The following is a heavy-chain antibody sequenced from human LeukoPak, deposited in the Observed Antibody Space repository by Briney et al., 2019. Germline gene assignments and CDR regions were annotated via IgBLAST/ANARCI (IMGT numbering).Heavy chain of an antibody. J-gene: IGHJ6*03. D-gene: IGHD2-2*01. CDR3: ARDIVVVPAAMPGDYYYYYYMDV. CDR1: GYTFTSYY. Sequence: ASVKVSCKASGYTFTSYYMHWVRQAPGQGLEWMGIISPSGGSTSYAQKFQGRVTMTRDTSTSTVYMELSSLRSEDTAVYYCARDIVVVPAAMPGDYYYYYYMDVWGKGTTVTVSS. V-gene: IGHV1-46*01. CDR2: ISPSGGST.